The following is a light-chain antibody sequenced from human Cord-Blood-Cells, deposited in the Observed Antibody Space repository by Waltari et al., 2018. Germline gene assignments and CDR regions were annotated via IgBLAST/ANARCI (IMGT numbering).Light chain of an antibody. V-gene: IGKV4-1*01. CDR2: LAS. J-gene: IGKJ2*01. CDR3: QQYYSTPYT. CDR1: QSVLYSSNNKNY. Sequence: DIVMTQSPDSLAVYLGERATINCKSSQSVLYSSNNKNYLAWYQQKPGQPPKLLIYLASTRESGVPDRFSDSGSGTDFTLTISSLQAEDVAVYYCQQYYSTPYTFGQGTKLEIK.